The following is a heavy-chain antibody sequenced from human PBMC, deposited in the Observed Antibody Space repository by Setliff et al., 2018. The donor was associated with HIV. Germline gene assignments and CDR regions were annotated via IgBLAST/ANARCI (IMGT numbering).Heavy chain of an antibody. CDR2: ISWDGGST. CDR3: AKDRVYVKGYFDY. V-gene: IGHV3-43*01. J-gene: IGHJ4*02. CDR1: GFTFDDYT. Sequence: LRLSCAAFGFTFDDYTMHWVRQAPGKGLEWVSLISWDGGSTYYADSVKGRFTISRDNSKNTLFLQMHSLRAEDTGVYYCAKDRVYVKGYFDYWGQGARVTVSS. D-gene: IGHD3-10*02.